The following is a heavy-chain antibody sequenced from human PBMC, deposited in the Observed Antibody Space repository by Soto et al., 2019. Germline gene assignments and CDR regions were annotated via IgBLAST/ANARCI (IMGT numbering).Heavy chain of an antibody. CDR3: AKDYAGSVRGYFDY. V-gene: IGHV3-30*18. J-gene: IGHJ4*02. CDR2: ISYDARSK. Sequence: QVQLVESGGGVVQPGRSLRLSCVASGFTFSTNGMHWVRQTPGKGLEWVTFISYDARSKYYVDSVKGQFAISRDNSKNTLYLQMNSLRAEDTAVYYCAKDYAGSVRGYFDYWGQGTLVTVSS. D-gene: IGHD1-26*01. CDR1: GFTFSTNG.